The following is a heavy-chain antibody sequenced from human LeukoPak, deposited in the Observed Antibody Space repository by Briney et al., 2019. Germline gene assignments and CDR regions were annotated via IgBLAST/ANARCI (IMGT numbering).Heavy chain of an antibody. V-gene: IGHV4-59*01. J-gene: IGHJ4*02. CDR1: GGSISSYY. CDR3: ARGSIEGYDFWSGYYRYFDY. D-gene: IGHD3-3*01. Sequence: SETLSLTCTVSGGSISSYYWGWIRQPPGKGLEWIGYIYYSGSTNYNPSLKSRVTISVDTSKNQFSLKLSSVTAADTAVYYCARGSIEGYDFWSGYYRYFDYWGQGTLVTVSS. CDR2: IYYSGST.